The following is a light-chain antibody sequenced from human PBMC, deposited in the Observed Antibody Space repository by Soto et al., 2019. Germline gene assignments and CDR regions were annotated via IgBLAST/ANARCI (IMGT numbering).Light chain of an antibody. J-gene: IGKJ1*01. CDR3: QQYDNWPPWT. CDR1: QSINSN. V-gene: IGKV3-15*01. CDR2: RAS. Sequence: EIVMTQSPATLSVSPGERVTLSCRASQSINSNLAWYQQKPGQAPRLLIYRASTRATGIPARFSGSGSGTEFTLTISRLQSEDFAFYYCQQYDNWPPWTFGQGTKVEIK.